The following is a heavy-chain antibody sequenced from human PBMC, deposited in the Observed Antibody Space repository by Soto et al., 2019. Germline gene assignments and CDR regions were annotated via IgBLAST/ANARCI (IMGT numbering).Heavy chain of an antibody. J-gene: IGHJ4*02. V-gene: IGHV1-69*06. CDR3: ARDLDGYEGGGFDY. CDR2: IIPIFGTA. CDR1: GGTFSSYA. Sequence: QVQLVQSGAEVKKPGSSVKVSCKASGGTFSSYAISWVRQAPGQGLEWMGGIIPIFGTANYAQKFQGRVKITADKSTSTAYMELSSLRSEDTAGDYCARDLDGYEGGGFDYWGQGTLVTVSS. D-gene: IGHD5-12*01.